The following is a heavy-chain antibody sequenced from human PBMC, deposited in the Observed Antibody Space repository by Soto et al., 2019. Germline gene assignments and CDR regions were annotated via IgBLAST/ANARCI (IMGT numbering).Heavy chain of an antibody. Sequence: QVQLEESGGGVVQPGRSLRLSCEASGFTFNTYSMHWVRQPPGKGLEWLAAIWYDGTQKYYADSVKGRFIISRDNSKNTLYLQMNSLRVEDTAIYSCARQFPSDNYGNRLDPWGQGTLVTVSA. J-gene: IGHJ5*02. CDR3: ARQFPSDNYGNRLDP. V-gene: IGHV3-33*01. D-gene: IGHD4-17*01. CDR1: GFTFNTYS. CDR2: IWYDGTQK.